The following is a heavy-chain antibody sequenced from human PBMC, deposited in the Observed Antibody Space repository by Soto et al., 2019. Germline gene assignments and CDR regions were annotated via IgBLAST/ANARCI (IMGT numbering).Heavy chain of an antibody. CDR2: IYYSGST. D-gene: IGHD3-3*01. Sequence: SETLSLTCTVSGGSISSGGYYWSWIRQHPGKGLEWIGYIYYSGSTYYNPSLKSRVTISVDTSKNQFSLKLSSVTAADTAVYYCARWEDDFCSLVRAFDIWGQGTMVTVSS. J-gene: IGHJ3*02. V-gene: IGHV4-31*03. CDR3: ARWEDDFCSLVRAFDI. CDR1: GGSISSGGYY.